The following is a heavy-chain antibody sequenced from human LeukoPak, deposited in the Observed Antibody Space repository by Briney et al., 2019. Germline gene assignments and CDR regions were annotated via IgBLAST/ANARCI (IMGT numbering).Heavy chain of an antibody. CDR1: GYTFTSYG. Sequence: ASVKVSCQASGYTFTSYGLSWVRPAPGQGLEWMGWISAYNGNTNYARKVRGRVTLTTDTSTSTAYMELKSLRSDDTAVYYCARAPQYDPHAFDIWGQGTMVTVSS. V-gene: IGHV1-18*01. CDR3: ARAPQYDPHAFDI. D-gene: IGHD2/OR15-2a*01. CDR2: ISAYNGNT. J-gene: IGHJ3*02.